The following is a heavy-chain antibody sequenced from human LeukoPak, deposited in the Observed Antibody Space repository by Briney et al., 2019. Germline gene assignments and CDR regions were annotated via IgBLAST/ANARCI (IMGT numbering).Heavy chain of an antibody. CDR2: IYFSGTT. D-gene: IGHD2-21*02. Sequence: SETLSLTCTVSGGSISSSSYYWGWIRQTPGKGLEWIGSIYFSGTTYYNPSLKSRVTISVDTSKNQFSLKLSSVTAADTAVYYCARQRWVTGPADYWGQGTLVTVSS. J-gene: IGHJ4*02. CDR3: ARQRWVTGPADY. V-gene: IGHV4-39*01. CDR1: GGSISSSSYY.